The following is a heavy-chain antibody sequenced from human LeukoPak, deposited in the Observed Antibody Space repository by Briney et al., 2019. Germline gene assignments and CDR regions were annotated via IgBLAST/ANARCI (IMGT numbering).Heavy chain of an antibody. CDR3: ASHYSSGSYRYTGSFDS. V-gene: IGHV4-34*01. Sequence: SETLSLTCALYGRSFSDYYWSWIRQPPGKGLEWIGEINHSGTTNYSPSLKNRVSISVDTSKNQSSLKLNSVTAADAAMYYCASHYSSGSYRYTGSFDSWGQGMLVNVSS. J-gene: IGHJ4*02. D-gene: IGHD3-16*02. CDR2: INHSGTT. CDR1: GRSFSDYY.